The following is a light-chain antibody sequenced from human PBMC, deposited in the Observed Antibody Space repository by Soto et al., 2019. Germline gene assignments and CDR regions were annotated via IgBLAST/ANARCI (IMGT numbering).Light chain of an antibody. CDR1: QSVLYSSNNKNY. V-gene: IGKV4-1*01. CDR2: WAS. Sequence: DIVMTQSPDSLAVSLGARATINCKSSQSVLYSSNNKNYLAWYQQKPGQPPKLLIYWASTRESGVPDRFSGSGSGTDFTLNISSLQAEDVAVYYCQQYYSTPLTFGGGTKVEIK. CDR3: QQYYSTPLT. J-gene: IGKJ4*01.